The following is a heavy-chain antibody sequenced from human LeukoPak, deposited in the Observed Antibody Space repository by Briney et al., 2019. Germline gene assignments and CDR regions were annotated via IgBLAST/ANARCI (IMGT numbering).Heavy chain of an antibody. V-gene: IGHV5-51*01. CDR1: GYKFTSNW. J-gene: IGHJ4*02. D-gene: IGHD5-24*01. CDR3: VRSISIDMAVDY. CDR2: IYPGDFDT. Sequence: GESLKISCQASGYKFTSNWIGWVRQMLEKGLEWMGIIYPGDFDTRYSPSFEGQVTISADKSISTAYLQWSSLEASDTAMYYCVRSISIDMAVDYWGQGTLVTVSS.